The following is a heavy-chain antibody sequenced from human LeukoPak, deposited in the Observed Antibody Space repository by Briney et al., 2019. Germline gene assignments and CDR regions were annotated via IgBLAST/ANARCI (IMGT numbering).Heavy chain of an antibody. Sequence: PGPSLRLSCSPSGLTVNIYCMIWVPPAPGRGLEWVSAISVSGGSTSSAHSVKGRFTISRDNSKNTLYLQMNSLRAEDTAVYYCAKDDSSGWHNWFDPWGQGTLVTVSS. V-gene: IGHV3-23*01. CDR3: AKDDSSGWHNWFDP. D-gene: IGHD6-19*01. CDR1: GLTVNIYC. J-gene: IGHJ5*02. CDR2: ISVSGGST.